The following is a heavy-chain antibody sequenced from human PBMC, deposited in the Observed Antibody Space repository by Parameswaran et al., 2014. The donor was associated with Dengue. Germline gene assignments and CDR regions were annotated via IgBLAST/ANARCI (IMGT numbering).Heavy chain of an antibody. J-gene: IGHJ3*02. CDR1: GYTFTSYY. Sequence: ASGEGLCKASGYTFTSYYMHWVRQAPGQGLEWMGIINPSGGSTSYAQKFQGRVTMTRDTSTSTVYMELSSLRSEDTAVYYCARGGKEMATITYAFDIWGQGTMVTVSS. V-gene: IGHV1-46*01. CDR3: ARGGKEMATITYAFDI. CDR2: INPSGGST. D-gene: IGHD5-24*01.